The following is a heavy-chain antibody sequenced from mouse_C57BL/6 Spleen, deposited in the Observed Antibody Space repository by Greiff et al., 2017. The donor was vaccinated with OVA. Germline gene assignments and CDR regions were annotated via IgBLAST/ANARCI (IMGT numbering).Heavy chain of an antibody. CDR1: GYTFTSYW. V-gene: IGHV1-59*01. CDR3: ARGRLGRRDYFDY. D-gene: IGHD4-1*01. Sequence: QVQLQQPGAELVRPGTSVKLSCKASGYTFTSYWMHWVKQRPGQGLEWIGVIDPSDSYTNYNQKFKGKATLTVDTSSSTAYMQLSSLTSEDSAVYYCARGRLGRRDYFDYWGQGTTLTVSS. CDR2: IDPSDSYT. J-gene: IGHJ2*01.